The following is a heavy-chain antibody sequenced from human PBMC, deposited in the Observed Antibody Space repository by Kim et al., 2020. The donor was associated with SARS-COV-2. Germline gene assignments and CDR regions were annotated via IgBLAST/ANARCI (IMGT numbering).Heavy chain of an antibody. CDR1: GYTFTSYD. D-gene: IGHD3-10*01. Sequence: ASVKVSCKASGYTFTSYDINWVRQATGQGLEWMGWMNPNSGNTGYAQKFQGRATMTRNTSISTAYMELSSLRSEDTAVYYCARGRMVLWFGELLPAHYYYYGMDAWGHGTTVTVSS. CDR3: ARGRMVLWFGELLPAHYYYYGMDA. V-gene: IGHV1-8*01. J-gene: IGHJ6*02. CDR2: MNPNSGNT.